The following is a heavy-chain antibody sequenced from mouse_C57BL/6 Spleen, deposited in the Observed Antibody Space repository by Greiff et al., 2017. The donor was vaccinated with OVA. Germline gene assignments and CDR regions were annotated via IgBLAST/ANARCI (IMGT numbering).Heavy chain of an antibody. V-gene: IGHV1-82*01. D-gene: IGHD1-1*01. J-gene: IGHJ2*01. CDR3: ARSLITTVVAPFDY. Sequence: QVQLQQSGPELVKPGASVKISCKASGYAFSSYWMNWVKQRPGKGLEWVGRIYPGDGDTNYNGKFKGKATLTADKYSSTAYMQLSSLTSEDSSVYFCARSLITTVVAPFDYWGQGTTLTVSS. CDR1: GYAFSSYW. CDR2: IYPGDGDT.